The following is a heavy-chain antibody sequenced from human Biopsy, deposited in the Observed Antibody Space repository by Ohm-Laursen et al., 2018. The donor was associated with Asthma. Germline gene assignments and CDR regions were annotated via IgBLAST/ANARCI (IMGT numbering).Heavy chain of an antibody. CDR3: ASDFPKDYVRYNFQF. CDR1: GYSLTDLS. D-gene: IGHD4-17*01. J-gene: IGHJ4*02. CDR2: HDHVEGGT. Sequence: ATVKISCKISGYSLTDLSMHWVRQAPGQGLEWMGGHDHVEGGTVNARRFQGRVTMTEDTSTDTAYMELSSLSSDDTAVYYCASDFPKDYVRYNFQFWGQGTLVTVSS. V-gene: IGHV1-24*01.